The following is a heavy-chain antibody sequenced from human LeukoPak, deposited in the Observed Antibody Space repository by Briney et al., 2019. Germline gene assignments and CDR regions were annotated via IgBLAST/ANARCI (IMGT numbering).Heavy chain of an antibody. CDR3: ARDAQWLVPEGYFYYMDV. V-gene: IGHV3-21*01. Sequence: GGSLRLSCEASGFTFGSFAMYWVRQAPGKGLERVSSISSRSTNIFYADSVKGRFTISRDNAKNSLYLQMNSLGAEDTAVYYCARDAQWLVPEGYFYYMDVWGKGTTVTVSS. D-gene: IGHD6-19*01. CDR2: ISSRSTNI. J-gene: IGHJ6*03. CDR1: GFTFGSFA.